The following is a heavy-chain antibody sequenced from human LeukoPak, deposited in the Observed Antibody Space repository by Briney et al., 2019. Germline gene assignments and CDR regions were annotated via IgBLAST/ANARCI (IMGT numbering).Heavy chain of an antibody. CDR1: GFTFSSYA. D-gene: IGHD3-22*01. CDR2: ISGSGGST. CDR3: AKAADNGYYYYFDY. Sequence: GGSLRLSCAASGFTFSSYAMSCVRQAPGKGLEWVSAISGSGGSTYYADSVKGRFTISRDNSKNTLYLQMNSLRADDTAVYYCAKAADNGYYYYFDYWGQGTLVTVSS. V-gene: IGHV3-23*01. J-gene: IGHJ4*02.